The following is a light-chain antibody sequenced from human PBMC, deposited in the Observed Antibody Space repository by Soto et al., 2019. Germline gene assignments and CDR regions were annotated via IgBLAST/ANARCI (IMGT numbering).Light chain of an antibody. CDR2: GAS. V-gene: IGKV3-15*01. CDR1: QSVRSN. J-gene: IGKJ1*01. CDR3: QQYNNWHRT. Sequence: EIVMTQSPATLSVSPGERATLSCRASQSVRSNLAWYQQKPGQAPRLLIYGASTRATGIPGRFSGSGSGTEFTLTISSLQSEDFAVSYCQQYNNWHRTLGQGTKVEIK.